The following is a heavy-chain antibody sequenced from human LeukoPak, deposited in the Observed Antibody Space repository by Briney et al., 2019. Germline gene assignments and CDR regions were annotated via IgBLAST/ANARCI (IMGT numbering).Heavy chain of an antibody. D-gene: IGHD2-2*02. V-gene: IGHV4-34*01. J-gene: IGHJ4*02. Sequence: QPSETLSLTCAVYGGSFSGYYWSWIRQPPGKGLEWIGEINHSGSTNYNPSLKSRVTISVDTSKNQFSLKLSSVTAADTAVYYCARWGGVGYCSSTSCYTRPTRPKKDQRAFDYWGQGTLVTVSS. CDR3: ARWGGVGYCSSTSCYTRPTRPKKDQRAFDY. CDR1: GGSFSGYY. CDR2: INHSGST.